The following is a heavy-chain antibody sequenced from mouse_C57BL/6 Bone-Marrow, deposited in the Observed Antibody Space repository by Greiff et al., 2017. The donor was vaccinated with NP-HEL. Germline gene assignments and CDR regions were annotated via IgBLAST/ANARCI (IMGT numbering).Heavy chain of an antibody. D-gene: IGHD1-1*01. Sequence: GYTFTSYGISRVKQRTRQGLEWIGEIYPRSGNTYYNEKFKGKATLTADKSSSTAYMELRSLTSEDSAVYFCARWPPVGPFAYWGQGTLVTVSA. CDR3: ARWPPVGPFAY. J-gene: IGHJ3*01. V-gene: IGHV1-81*01. CDR1: GYTFTSYG. CDR2: IYPRSGNT.